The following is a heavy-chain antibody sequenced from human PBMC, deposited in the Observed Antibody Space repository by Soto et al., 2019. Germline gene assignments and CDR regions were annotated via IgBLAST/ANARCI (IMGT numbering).Heavy chain of an antibody. J-gene: IGHJ4*02. CDR3: ARHAGYLSGRTSYRLGYYDF. CDR1: GYTFGNYW. CDR2: IYSGDSET. V-gene: IGHV5-51*01. D-gene: IGHD2-15*01. Sequence: GESLKISCKGSGYTFGNYWIGWVRQLPGKGLEWMGVIYSGDSETTYSPSFQGQVTLSADKSITTAYLRWSSLKASDTAIYYCARHAGYLSGRTSYRLGYYDFWGQGTLVTVSS.